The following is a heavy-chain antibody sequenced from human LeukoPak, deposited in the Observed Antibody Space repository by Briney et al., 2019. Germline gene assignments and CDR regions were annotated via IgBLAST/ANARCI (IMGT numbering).Heavy chain of an antibody. CDR3: AGDHGSSGYLY. J-gene: IGHJ4*02. D-gene: IGHD3-22*01. CDR1: VGSFSGYY. Sequence: SETLSLTCAFYVGSFSGYYSSWIRHPPGKGREWIGDINPGGSTNYNPSLNSRVIVSVDTSKNQLPLKLTSVTAADTAVYYCAGDHGSSGYLYWGQGILVTVSP. CDR2: INPGGST. V-gene: IGHV4-34*01.